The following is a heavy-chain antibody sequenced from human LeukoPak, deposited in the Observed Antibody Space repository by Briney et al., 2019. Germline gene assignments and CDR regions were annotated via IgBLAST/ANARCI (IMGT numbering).Heavy chain of an antibody. Sequence: ASVKVSCKASGYTFTGYGISWVRQAPGQGLEWMGWISAYNGNTNYAQKLQGRVTMTTDTSTSTAYMELRSLRSDDTAVYYCARDMRGGSWFDPWGQGTLVTVSS. CDR3: ARDMRGGSWFDP. V-gene: IGHV1-18*01. CDR1: GYTFTGYG. J-gene: IGHJ5*02. CDR2: ISAYNGNT. D-gene: IGHD3-16*01.